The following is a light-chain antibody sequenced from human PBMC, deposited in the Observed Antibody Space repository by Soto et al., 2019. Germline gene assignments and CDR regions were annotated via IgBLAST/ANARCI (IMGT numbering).Light chain of an antibody. V-gene: IGLV2-11*01. CDR1: SSDVGGYNY. Sequence: HSVLTQPRSVSGSPGQSVTISCTGTSSDVGGYNYVSWYQQHPGKAPKLMIYDVSKRPSGVPDRFSGSKSANTASLTISGLQAEDEADYYCCSYAGSYGVFGGGTKLTVL. CDR3: CSYAGSYGV. J-gene: IGLJ3*02. CDR2: DVS.